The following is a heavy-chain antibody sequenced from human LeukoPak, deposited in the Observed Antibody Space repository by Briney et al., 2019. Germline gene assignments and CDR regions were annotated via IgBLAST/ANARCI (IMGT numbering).Heavy chain of an antibody. CDR2: IHDSGST. D-gene: IGHD4-17*01. CDR3: ARYHGDPKYFQL. V-gene: IGHV4-59*01. J-gene: IGHJ1*01. CDR1: GGTISSYC. Sequence: SETLSLTCTVSGGTISSYCWNWIRQPPGKGLQWIGYIHDSGSTKYNPSLTSRVTISVDSSNTQFSLRLISVTAADTAVYYCARYHGDPKYFQLWGQGTLVTVSS.